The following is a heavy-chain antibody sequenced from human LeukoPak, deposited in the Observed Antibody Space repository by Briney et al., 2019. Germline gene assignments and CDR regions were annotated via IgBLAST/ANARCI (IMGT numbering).Heavy chain of an antibody. CDR2: INPNGGGT. J-gene: IGHJ4*02. V-gene: IGHV1-2*02. CDR3: ARYNRLRGANDY. CDR1: GYTFTGYY. Sequence: ASVKVSCKASGYTFTGYYMHWVRQAPGQGLEWMGWINPNGGGTNYAQKFQGRVTMTRDTSISTAYMELSRLRSDDTAVYYCARYNRLRGANDYWGQGTLVTVSS. D-gene: IGHD1-1*01.